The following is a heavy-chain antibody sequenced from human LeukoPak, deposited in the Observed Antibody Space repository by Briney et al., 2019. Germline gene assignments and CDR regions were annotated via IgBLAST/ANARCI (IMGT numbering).Heavy chain of an antibody. Sequence: GGSLRLSCAASGFTFSSYSMNWVRQAPGKGLEWVSSISSSSSYIYYADSVKGRFTISRDNAKNSLYLQMNSLRAEDTAVYYCARVFCSSTSCRGPIDYWGQGTLVIVSS. J-gene: IGHJ4*02. V-gene: IGHV3-21*01. D-gene: IGHD2-2*01. CDR2: ISSSSSYI. CDR3: ARVFCSSTSCRGPIDY. CDR1: GFTFSSYS.